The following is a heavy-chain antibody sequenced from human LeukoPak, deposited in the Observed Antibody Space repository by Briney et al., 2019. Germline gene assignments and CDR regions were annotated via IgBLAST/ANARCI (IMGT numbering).Heavy chain of an antibody. CDR1: GFTSSSYA. CDR3: AKDIRFRITMIVVVITKMELSGAFDI. J-gene: IGHJ3*02. D-gene: IGHD3-22*01. CDR2: ISGSGGST. V-gene: IGHV3-23*01. Sequence: PGGSLRLSCAASGFTSSSYAMSWVRQAPGKGLEWVSAISGSGGSTYYADSVKGRFTISRDNSKNTLYLQMNSLRAEDTAVYYCAKDIRFRITMIVVVITKMELSGAFDIWGQGTIVTVSS.